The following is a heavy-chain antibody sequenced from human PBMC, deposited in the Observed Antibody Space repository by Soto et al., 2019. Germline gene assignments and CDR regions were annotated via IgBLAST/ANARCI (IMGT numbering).Heavy chain of an antibody. D-gene: IGHD4-17*01. CDR1: GYTFTSYG. J-gene: IGHJ3*02. V-gene: IGHV1-8*02. CDR3: TRGLYGGAAFDI. Sequence: ASLKLSCKASGYTFTSYGISWVRQAPGQGLEWMGWISAYSGNTGYAQKFQGRVTMTRNTSRSTAYMELSSLRSEDTAVYYCTRGLYGGAAFDIWGEGTMLTVSS. CDR2: ISAYSGNT.